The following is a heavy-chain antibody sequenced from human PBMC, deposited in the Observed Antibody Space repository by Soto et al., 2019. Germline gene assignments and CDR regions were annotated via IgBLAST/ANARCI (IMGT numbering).Heavy chain of an antibody. D-gene: IGHD2-21*02. V-gene: IGHV3-64*01. CDR1: GFTVSRYA. Sequence: EVQLVESGGGLVQPGGSLRLSCAASGFTVSRYAMHWVRQAPGKGLEYVSGISRNGGSTYYANSVKGRFTISRDNSKSTLYLQVGSLRAEDMAVYYCARSGLPFDYWGQCTLVTVSS. CDR3: ARSGLPFDY. CDR2: ISRNGGST. J-gene: IGHJ4*02.